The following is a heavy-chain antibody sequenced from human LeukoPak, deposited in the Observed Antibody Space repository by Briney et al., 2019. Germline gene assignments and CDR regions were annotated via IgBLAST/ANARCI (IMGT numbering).Heavy chain of an antibody. V-gene: IGHV4-4*07. D-gene: IGHD5-18*01. CDR1: GGSISSYY. J-gene: IGHJ6*03. CDR3: ARDLGYGYYFYYYLDV. CDR2: IYSSGNT. Sequence: KTSETLSLTCTVSGGSISSYYWTWIRQPAGKGLEWIGRIYSSGNTNYNPSLNSRVTIPIDLSKNQFSLKLSSVTAADTAVYYCARDLGYGYYFYYYLDVWGKGTTVTVSS.